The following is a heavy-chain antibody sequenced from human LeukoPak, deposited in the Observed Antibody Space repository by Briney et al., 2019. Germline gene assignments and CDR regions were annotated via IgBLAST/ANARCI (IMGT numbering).Heavy chain of an antibody. D-gene: IGHD2-8*01. CDR3: ARVGYCTNGVCYGGSHY. CDR1: GYTFTNYY. Sequence: ASVKVSCKASGYTFTNYYMHWVRQAPGQGLEWMGMINPSGGTTNNAQKFQGRVTMTRDMSTSTVYMELSSLRSEDTAVYYCARVGYCTNGVCYGGSHYWGQGTLVTVSS. V-gene: IGHV1-46*01. J-gene: IGHJ4*02. CDR2: INPSGGTT.